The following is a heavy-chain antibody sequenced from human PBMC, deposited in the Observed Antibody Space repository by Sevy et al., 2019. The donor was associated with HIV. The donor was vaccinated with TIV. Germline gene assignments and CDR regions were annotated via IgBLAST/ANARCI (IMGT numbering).Heavy chain of an antibody. V-gene: IGHV3-30*03. J-gene: IGHJ4*02. CDR1: VFSFSDYR. D-gene: IGHD3-16*01. CDR2: ISYDGRNNK. CDR3: ARDRGEILSSAFDY. Sequence: GGSLRLSCAASVFSFSDYRMHWVRQAPGKGLEWVAVISYDGRNNKYNADSVKGRFTISRDNSKNTLYLQMNSLRAEDTAIYYCARDRGEILSSAFDYWGQGTLVTVSS.